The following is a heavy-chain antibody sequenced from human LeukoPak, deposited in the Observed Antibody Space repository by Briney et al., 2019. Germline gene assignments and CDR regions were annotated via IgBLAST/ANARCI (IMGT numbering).Heavy chain of an antibody. Sequence: ASVEVSCKTSGYSFTAYYMHWVRQAPGQGLEWMGWINPHSGGTNYAQKFQGRVTMTRDTSISTAYMELSSLRSQDAALYYCALGYVFGRNYCRYWGQGTLVTVSS. CDR3: ALGYVFGRNYCRY. D-gene: IGHD2-15*01. CDR2: INPHSGGT. V-gene: IGHV1-2*02. CDR1: GYSFTAYY. J-gene: IGHJ4*02.